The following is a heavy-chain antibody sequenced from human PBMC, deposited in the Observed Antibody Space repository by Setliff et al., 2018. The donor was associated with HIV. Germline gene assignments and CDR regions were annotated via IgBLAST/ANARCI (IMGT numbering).Heavy chain of an antibody. V-gene: IGHV1-2*02. CDR3: ARSTTAD. CDR2: IYPNTGGT. Sequence: ASVKVSCKASGYTFTEYYIHWVRQAPGQGLEWMGWIYPNTGGTNYAQKFQGRVTMTRDTSISTAYMELSRLRSDDTAVYYYARSTTADWGQGTMVTVSS. J-gene: IGHJ4*02. CDR1: GYTFTEYY. D-gene: IGHD4-17*01.